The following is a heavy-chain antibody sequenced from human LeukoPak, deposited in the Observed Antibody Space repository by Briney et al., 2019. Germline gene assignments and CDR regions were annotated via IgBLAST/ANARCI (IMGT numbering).Heavy chain of an antibody. V-gene: IGHV1-18*01. J-gene: IGHJ6*03. CDR2: ISAYNGNT. Sequence: SVKVSCKASGYTFTNYGIYWVRQAPGQGLEWMAWISAYNGNTNYAQKLQGRVTVTTDTSTSTAYMELRSLRSDDTAIYYCARAEGVVVAAHIDVWGKGTTVTVSS. D-gene: IGHD2-15*01. CDR1: GYTFTNYG. CDR3: ARAEGVVVAAHIDV.